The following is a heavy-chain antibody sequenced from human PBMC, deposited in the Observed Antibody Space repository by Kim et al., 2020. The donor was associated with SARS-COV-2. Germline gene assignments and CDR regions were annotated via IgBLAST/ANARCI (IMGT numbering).Heavy chain of an antibody. CDR1: GGSISSGGYY. J-gene: IGHJ5*02. CDR3: ARDRRTGTRGVVWFDP. CDR2: IYYSGST. V-gene: IGHV4-31*03. D-gene: IGHD1-1*01. Sequence: SETLSLTCTVSGGSISSGGYYWSWIRQHPGKGLEWIGYIYYSGSTYYNPSLKSRVTISVDTSKNQFSLKLSSVTAADTAVYYCARDRRTGTRGVVWFDPWGQGTLVTVSS.